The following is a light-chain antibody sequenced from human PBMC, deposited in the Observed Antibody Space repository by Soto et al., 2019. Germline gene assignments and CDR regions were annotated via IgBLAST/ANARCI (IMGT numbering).Light chain of an antibody. J-gene: IGKJ4*01. CDR3: QQSGKSFPLT. V-gene: IGKV3-20*01. Sequence: IVLTQSPGTLSLSPGERATLSCRASQSVSSNYLAWYQQKPGQAPKLLIYGASSRATGIPDRFSGSGSGTEFILTISRLEPEDFAMYYCQQSGKSFPLTFGGGTKLEI. CDR1: QSVSSNY. CDR2: GAS.